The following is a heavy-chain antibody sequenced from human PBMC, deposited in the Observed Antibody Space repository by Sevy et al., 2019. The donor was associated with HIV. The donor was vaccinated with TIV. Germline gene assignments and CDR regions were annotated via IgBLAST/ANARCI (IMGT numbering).Heavy chain of an antibody. CDR1: GFTFSSYN. CDR2: ISSSGDTI. D-gene: IGHD5-12*01. J-gene: IGHJ6*02. CDR3: AREGGYTDQGMDV. V-gene: IGHV3-48*01. Sequence: GGSLRLSCAASGFTFSSYNMNWVRQAPGKGLEWVSYISSSGDTIYYADSVKGRFTISRDNVENSLSVQMHSLRAEDTAVYYCAREGGYTDQGMDVWGQGTTVTVSS.